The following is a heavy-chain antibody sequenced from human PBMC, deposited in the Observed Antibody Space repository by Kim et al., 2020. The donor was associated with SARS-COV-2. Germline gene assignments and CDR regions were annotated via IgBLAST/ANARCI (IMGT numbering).Heavy chain of an antibody. CDR2: IYYSGST. CDR3: ARRYFDHRAGFDP. J-gene: IGHJ5*02. Sequence: SETLSLTCTVSGGSISSSSYYWGWIRQPPGKGLEWIGSIYYSGSTYYNPSLKSPVTISVDTSKNQFSLKLSSVTAADTAVYYCARRYFDHRAGFDPWGQGALVTVSS. D-gene: IGHD3-9*01. V-gene: IGHV4-39*01. CDR1: GGSISSSSYY.